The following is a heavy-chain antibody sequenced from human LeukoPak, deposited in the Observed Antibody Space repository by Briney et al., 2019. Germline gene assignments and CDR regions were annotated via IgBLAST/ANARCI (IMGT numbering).Heavy chain of an antibody. Sequence: PSETLSLTCTVSGDSFDNYYWTWIRQPPGKGQEWIGYSGSSKYNPSLKSRVTISTDTSKRHFSLTLSSVTAADTAVYYCATYYYDSSGLTYFQHWGQGTLVTVSS. D-gene: IGHD3-22*01. J-gene: IGHJ1*01. CDR1: GDSFDNYY. V-gene: IGHV4-59*01. CDR3: ATYYYDSSGLTYFQH. CDR2: SGSS.